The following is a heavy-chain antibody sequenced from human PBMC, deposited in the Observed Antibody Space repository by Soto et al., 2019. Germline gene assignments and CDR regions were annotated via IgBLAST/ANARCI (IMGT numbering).Heavy chain of an antibody. D-gene: IGHD3-10*01. V-gene: IGHV3-74*01. CDR1: GFTFSTYW. J-gene: IGHJ4*02. Sequence: GGSLRLSCAASGFTFSTYWMHWVRQAPGKGLVWVSRINSDGSTTSYADSVKGRFTISRDNAKKTLYLQMNSLRAEDTAVYYCARDPGRGLYYFDYWGQGTLVTVSS. CDR3: ARDPGRGLYYFDY. CDR2: INSDGSTT.